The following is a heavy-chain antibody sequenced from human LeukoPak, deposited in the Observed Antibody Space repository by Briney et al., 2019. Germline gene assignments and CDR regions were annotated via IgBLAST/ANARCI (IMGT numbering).Heavy chain of an antibody. CDR2: INTNTANP. CDR1: GYTFISYA. V-gene: IGHV7-4-1*02. J-gene: IGHJ4*02. D-gene: IGHD5-24*01. CDR3: ARERGRDGYTYTDY. Sequence: ASVSVSCTASGYTFISYAMNWVRQAPGQGLEWMGWINTNTANPTYAQGFTGRFVFSLDTSVSTAYLQISSLKAEDTAVYYCARERGRDGYTYTDYWGQGTLVTVSS.